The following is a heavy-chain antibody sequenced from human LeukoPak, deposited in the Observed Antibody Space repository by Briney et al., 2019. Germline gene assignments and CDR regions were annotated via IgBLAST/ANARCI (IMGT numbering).Heavy chain of an antibody. D-gene: IGHD2-15*01. CDR1: GFTFSSYA. Sequence: SGGSLRLSCAASGFTFSSYAMSWVRQAPGKGLEWVSAISGSGGSTYYADSVKGRFTISRDNSKNTLYLQMNSLGAEDTAVYYCVIGGYCSGGSCHPFDYWGQGTLVTVSS. CDR2: ISGSGGST. V-gene: IGHV3-23*01. CDR3: VIGGYCSGGSCHPFDY. J-gene: IGHJ4*02.